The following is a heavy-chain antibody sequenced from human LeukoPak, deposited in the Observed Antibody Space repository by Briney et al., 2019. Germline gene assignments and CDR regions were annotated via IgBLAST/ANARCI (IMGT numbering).Heavy chain of an antibody. Sequence: ASVKVSCKVSGYTLTELSMHWVRQAPGKGLEWMGGSDPEDGETIYAQKFQGRVTMTEDTSTDTAYMELSSLRSEDTAVYYCATAKLSGSYLGAFDYWGQGTLVTVSS. D-gene: IGHD1-26*01. CDR2: SDPEDGET. J-gene: IGHJ4*02. CDR1: GYTLTELS. V-gene: IGHV1-24*01. CDR3: ATAKLSGSYLGAFDY.